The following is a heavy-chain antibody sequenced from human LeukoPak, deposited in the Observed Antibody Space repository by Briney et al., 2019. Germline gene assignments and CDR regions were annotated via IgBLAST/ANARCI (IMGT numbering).Heavy chain of an antibody. CDR3: ARHSGIAVGGSDAFDI. J-gene: IGHJ3*02. CDR1: GGSISSYC. V-gene: IGHV4-59*08. Sequence: SETLSLTCTVSGGSISSYCWSWIRQPPGKGLEWIGYIYYSGSTNYNPSLKSRVTISVDTSKNQFSLKLSSVTAADTAVYYCARHSGIAVGGSDAFDIWGQGTMVTVSS. CDR2: IYYSGST. D-gene: IGHD6-19*01.